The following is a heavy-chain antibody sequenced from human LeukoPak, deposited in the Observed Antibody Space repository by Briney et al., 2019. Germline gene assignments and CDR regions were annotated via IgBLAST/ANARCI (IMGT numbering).Heavy chain of an antibody. CDR3: ARSAYRMATIDY. V-gene: IGHV4-59*11. J-gene: IGHJ4*02. Sequence: PSETLSLTCTVSGGSISSHYWSWIRQPPGKGLEWIGYIYYSGSTNYNPSLKSRVTISVDTSKNQFSLKLSSVTAADTAVYYCARSAYRMATIDYWGQGTLVTVSS. CDR1: GGSISSHY. D-gene: IGHD5-24*01. CDR2: IYYSGST.